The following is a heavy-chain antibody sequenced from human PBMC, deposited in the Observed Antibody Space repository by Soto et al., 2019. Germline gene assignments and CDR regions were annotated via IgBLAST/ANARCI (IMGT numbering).Heavy chain of an antibody. CDR2: IYYSGST. D-gene: IGHD6-6*01. CDR3: ARHGLYSSPSAVSY. V-gene: IGHV4-59*08. Sequence: SETLSLTCTVSGGSISSYYWSWIRQPPGKGLEWIGYIYYSGSTNYNPSLKSRVTISVDTSKNQFSLKLSSVTAADTAVYYCARHGLYSSPSAVSYWGQGTLVTVSS. J-gene: IGHJ4*02. CDR1: GGSISSYY.